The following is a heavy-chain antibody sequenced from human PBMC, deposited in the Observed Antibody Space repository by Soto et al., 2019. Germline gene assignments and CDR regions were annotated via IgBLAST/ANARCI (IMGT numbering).Heavy chain of an antibody. CDR2: VHESGST. CDR1: VDAISNFY. J-gene: IGHJ4*02. Sequence: PSEILSLTCSFSVDAISNFYWSWIGQTPGRGLEWIGCVHESGSTDYNPSLKGRVTISLHTSKSQFSLSLRSATAADTATYYCARGTRALITSFFAYWGQGITVTVSS. CDR3: ARGTRALITSFFAY. V-gene: IGHV4-59*03. D-gene: IGHD1-20*01.